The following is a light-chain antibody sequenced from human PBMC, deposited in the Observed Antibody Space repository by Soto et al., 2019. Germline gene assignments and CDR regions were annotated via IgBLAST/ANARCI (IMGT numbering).Light chain of an antibody. J-gene: IGKJ2*01. CDR1: QRLLHSNGNTF. V-gene: IGKV2-28*01. CDR2: LGS. CDR3: MQALATPYT. Sequence: EIVMTQSPPSLTVTPGEPASISCRSSQRLLHSNGNTFLDWYLQKPGQSPQLLIYLGSNRASGVPDRVSGSEAGTDFTLKIIRVEAEDAGVYYCMQALATPYTYGQGTTLEIK.